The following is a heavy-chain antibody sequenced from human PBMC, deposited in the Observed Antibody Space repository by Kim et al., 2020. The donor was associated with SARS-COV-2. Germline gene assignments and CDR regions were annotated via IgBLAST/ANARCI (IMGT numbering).Heavy chain of an antibody. Sequence: RVTISVDTSKNQFSLKLSSVTAADTAVYYCARAHPYSSSWYGNLFGFDYWGQGTLVTVSS. CDR3: ARAHPYSSSWYGNLFGFDY. V-gene: IGHV4-59*01. J-gene: IGHJ4*02. D-gene: IGHD6-13*01.